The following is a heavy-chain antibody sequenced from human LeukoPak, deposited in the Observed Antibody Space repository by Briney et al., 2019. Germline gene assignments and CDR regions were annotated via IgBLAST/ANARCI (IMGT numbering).Heavy chain of an antibody. J-gene: IGHJ4*02. D-gene: IGHD3/OR15-3a*01. CDR2: IEKDGNTK. CDR1: GFTFSSYG. CDR3: TKARDFWTRRFFDY. Sequence: GRSLRLSCAASGFTFSSYGMHWVRQAPGKGLEWVAFIEKDGNTKYYTDSVRGRFAISRDNSKNTLYLQMTSLRTEDTAMFYCTKARDFWTRRFFDYWGQGTRVTVFS. V-gene: IGHV3-30*02.